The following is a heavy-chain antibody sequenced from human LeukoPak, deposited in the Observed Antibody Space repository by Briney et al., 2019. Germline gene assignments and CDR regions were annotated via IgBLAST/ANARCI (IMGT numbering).Heavy chain of an antibody. CDR3: ARGSYGDSCLDY. V-gene: IGHV1-69*13. D-gene: IGHD4-17*01. J-gene: IGHJ4*02. CDR2: IIPIFGTA. CDR1: GGTFSSYA. Sequence: ASVKVSCKASGGTFSSYAISWVRQAPGQGLEWMGGIIPIFGTANYAQKFQGRVTITADESTSTAYMELSSLRSEDTAVYYCARGSYGDSCLDYWGQGTLVTVSS.